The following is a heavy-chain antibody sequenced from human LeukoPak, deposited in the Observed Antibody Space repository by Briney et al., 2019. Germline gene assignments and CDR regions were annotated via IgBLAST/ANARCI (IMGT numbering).Heavy chain of an antibody. CDR1: GGSFSAYH. CDR3: VRGYYYDSSGYWVRAFDI. V-gene: IGHV4-34*01. CDR2: INHSGST. Sequence: PSETLSLTCAVYGGSFSAYHWSWIRQSPGKGLEWIGEINHSGSTNYNPSLKSRVTISVDTSKNQFSLKLSSVTAADTAVYYCVRGYYYDSSGYWVRAFDIWGQGTMVTVSS. J-gene: IGHJ3*02. D-gene: IGHD3-22*01.